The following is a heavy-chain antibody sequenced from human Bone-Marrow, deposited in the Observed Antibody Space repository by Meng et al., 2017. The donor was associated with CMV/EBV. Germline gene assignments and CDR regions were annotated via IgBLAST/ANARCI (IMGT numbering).Heavy chain of an antibody. CDR2: IYYSGST. Sequence: ESLKISCAASGFTFSSYEMNWVRQPPGKGLEWIGSIYYSGSTYYNPSLKSRVTISVDTSKNQFSLKLSSVTAADTAVYYCARGGGPDSSSWYWGYYYGMDVWGQGTTVTVSS. J-gene: IGHJ6*02. D-gene: IGHD6-13*01. V-gene: IGHV4-39*07. CDR1: GFTFSSYE. CDR3: ARGGGPDSSSWYWGYYYGMDV.